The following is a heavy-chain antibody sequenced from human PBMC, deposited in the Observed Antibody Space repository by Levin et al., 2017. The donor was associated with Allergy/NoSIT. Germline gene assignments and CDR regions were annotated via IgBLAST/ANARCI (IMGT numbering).Heavy chain of an antibody. J-gene: IGHJ6*02. V-gene: IGHV3-33*01. D-gene: IGHD2-2*01. CDR1: GFIFSSYG. CDR3: AREGRYCSSTSCYSYYAMDV. Sequence: GESLKISCAASGFIFSSYGMHWVRQAPGKGLEWVAVIWYDGSNKYYADSVKGRFTISRDNSKNTLYLQMNSLRAEDTAVYYCAREGRYCSSTSCYSYYAMDVWGQGTTVTVSS. CDR2: IWYDGSNK.